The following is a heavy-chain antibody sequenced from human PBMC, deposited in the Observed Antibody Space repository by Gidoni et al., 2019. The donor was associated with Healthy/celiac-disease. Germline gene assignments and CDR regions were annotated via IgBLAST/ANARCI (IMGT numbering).Heavy chain of an antibody. J-gene: IGHJ3*02. CDR2: IDWDDDK. D-gene: IGHD3-10*01. CDR3: ARDRSSHPPYGSGSPRNAFDI. CDR1: GFSLSTSGMC. V-gene: IGHV2-70*15. Sequence: QVTLRESGPALVKPTQTLTLTCTFSGFSLSTSGMCVSWIRQPPGKALEWLARIDWDDDKYYSTSLKTRLTISKDTSKNQVVLTMTNMDPVDTATYYCARDRSSHPPYGSGSPRNAFDIWGQGTMVTVSS.